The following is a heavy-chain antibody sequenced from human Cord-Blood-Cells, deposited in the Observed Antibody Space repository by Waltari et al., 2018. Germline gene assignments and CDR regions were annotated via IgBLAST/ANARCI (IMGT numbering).Heavy chain of an antibody. CDR2: IWYVGSNK. CDR1: GFTFSSYG. J-gene: IGHJ2*01. CDR3: ARAEYWYFDL. V-gene: IGHV3-33*01. Sequence: QVQLVESGGGVVQPGRSLRLSCAASGFTFSSYGMHWVRQAPGKGLEWVAVIWYVGSNKYYAESVKCRFTSSRDNSKTTLYRQRNSLRAEDTAVYYCARAEYWYFDLWGRGTLVTVSS.